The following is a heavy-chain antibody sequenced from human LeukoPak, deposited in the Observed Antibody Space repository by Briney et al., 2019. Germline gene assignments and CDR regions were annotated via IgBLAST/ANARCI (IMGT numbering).Heavy chain of an antibody. CDR1: GFTFDDYA. D-gene: IGHD3-9*01. Sequence: GGSLRLYCAASGFTFDDYAMHWVRQAPGKGLEWVSGISWNSGSIGYADSVKGRFTISRDNAKNSLYLQMNSLRAEDTALYYCAKAATYYDILTGYYYTSFDYWGQGTLVTVSS. CDR3: AKAATYYDILTGYYYTSFDY. V-gene: IGHV3-9*01. J-gene: IGHJ4*02. CDR2: ISWNSGSI.